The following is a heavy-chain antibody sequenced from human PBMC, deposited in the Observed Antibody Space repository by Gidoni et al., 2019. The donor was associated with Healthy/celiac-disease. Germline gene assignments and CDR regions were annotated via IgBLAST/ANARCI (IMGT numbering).Heavy chain of an antibody. V-gene: IGHV4-39*01. D-gene: IGHD6-13*01. CDR1: GGSISSSSYY. J-gene: IGHJ4*02. Sequence: QLQLQESGPGLVKPSETLSLTCTVSGGSISSSSYYWGWIRQPPGKGLEWIGSIYYSGSTYYNPSLKSRVTISVDTSKNQFSLKLSSVTAADTAVYYCARQTHIAAAGTGDFDYWGQGTLVTVSS. CDR2: IYYSGST. CDR3: ARQTHIAAAGTGDFDY.